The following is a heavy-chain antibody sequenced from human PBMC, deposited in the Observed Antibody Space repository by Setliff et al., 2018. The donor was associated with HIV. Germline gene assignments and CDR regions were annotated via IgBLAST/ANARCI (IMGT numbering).Heavy chain of an antibody. V-gene: IGHV3-21*01. Sequence: GGSLRLSCAASGFIFSDYSMNWVRQAPGKGLEWVSSISSSTYIYYADSVKGRFTISRDNAKNSLYLQMNSLRAEDTAVYYCARDYSRYTWNYFDCWGQVTLVTVSS. CDR3: ARDYSRYTWNYFDC. CDR2: ISSSTYI. J-gene: IGHJ4*02. CDR1: GFIFSDYS. D-gene: IGHD1-20*01.